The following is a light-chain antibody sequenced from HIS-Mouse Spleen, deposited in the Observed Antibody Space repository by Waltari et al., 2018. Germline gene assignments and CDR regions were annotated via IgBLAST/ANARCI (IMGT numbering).Light chain of an antibody. V-gene: IGLV1-47*01. CDR1: SSNIGSNY. CDR3: AAWDDSLSGPWV. CDR2: RNN. Sequence: QSVLTQPPSASGTPGQRVTISCSGSSSNIGSNYVYWYQQLPGTAPKLLNYRNNRRPPGVPDRFAGSKSGTSASLAISGLRSEDEADYYCAAWDDSLSGPWVFGGGTKLTVL. J-gene: IGLJ3*02.